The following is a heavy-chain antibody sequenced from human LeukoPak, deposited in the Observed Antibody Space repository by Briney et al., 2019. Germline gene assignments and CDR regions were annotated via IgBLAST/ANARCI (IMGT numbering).Heavy chain of an antibody. CDR3: ARSHLFPYSFDS. CDR2: IYNRGST. V-gene: IGHV4-59*01. CDR1: GGSISSYH. D-gene: IGHD2-21*01. Sequence: SETLSLTCTVYGGSISSYHWSWIRQPPGKGLEWIGYIYNRGSTNYNPSLKSRVTMSVDTSKTQFSLRLSSVTAADTAVYFCARSHLFPYSFDSWGQGTLVTVSS. J-gene: IGHJ4*02.